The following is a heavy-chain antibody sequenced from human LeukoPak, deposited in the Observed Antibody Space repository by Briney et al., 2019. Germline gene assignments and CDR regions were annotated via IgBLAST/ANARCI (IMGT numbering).Heavy chain of an antibody. J-gene: IGHJ4*02. CDR2: ISYDGSNK. CDR3: ARAPPYSSGSKFDY. CDR1: GFTFSSYG. D-gene: IGHD6-19*01. V-gene: IGHV3-30*03. Sequence: GGSLRLSCAASGFTFSSYGMHWVRQAPGKGLEWVAVISYDGSNKYYADSVKGRFTISRDNSKNTLYLQMNSLRSDDTAVYYCARAPPYSSGSKFDYWGQGTLVTVSS.